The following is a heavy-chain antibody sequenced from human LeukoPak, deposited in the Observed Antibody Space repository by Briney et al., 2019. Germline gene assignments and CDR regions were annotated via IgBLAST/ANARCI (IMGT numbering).Heavy chain of an antibody. CDR3: ARDVSRRDGYNCDY. CDR2: IWYNGSNK. D-gene: IGHD5-24*01. J-gene: IGHJ4*02. Sequence: GGSLRLSCAASGFTFSSYGMHWVRQAPGKGLEWVAVIWYNGSNKYYADSVKGRFTISRDNSKNTLYLQMNSLRAEDTAVYYCARDVSRRDGYNCDYWGQGTLVTVSS. V-gene: IGHV3-33*01. CDR1: GFTFSSYG.